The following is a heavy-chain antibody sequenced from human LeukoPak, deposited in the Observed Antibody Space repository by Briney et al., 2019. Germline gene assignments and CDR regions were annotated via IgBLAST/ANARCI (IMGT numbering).Heavy chain of an antibody. D-gene: IGHD6-13*01. CDR2: IDTSSSYI. CDR1: GFIFSSYN. Sequence: GGSLGLSCAASGFIFSSYNMNWVRQAPGKGLEWVSSIDTSSSYIFYADSVKGRFTISRDNAKNSLYLQMNSLGAEDTALYYCARAGHDSSWYIDDHWGQGTLVTVSS. J-gene: IGHJ4*02. V-gene: IGHV3-21*01. CDR3: ARAGHDSSWYIDDH.